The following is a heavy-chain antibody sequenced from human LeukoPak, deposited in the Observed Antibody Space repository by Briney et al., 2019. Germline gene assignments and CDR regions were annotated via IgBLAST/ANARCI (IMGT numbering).Heavy chain of an antibody. J-gene: IGHJ4*02. D-gene: IGHD6-13*01. CDR1: GFTFSSYA. CDR3: AKDSFSTTAAGLFDY. V-gene: IGHV3-23*01. Sequence: AGGSLRLSCAASGFTFSSYAMSWVRQAPGKGLEWVSAISGSGGSTYYADSVKGRFTISRDNSKNTLYLHMSSLRAEDTAVYYCAKDSFSTTAAGLFDYWGQGTLVTVSS. CDR2: ISGSGGST.